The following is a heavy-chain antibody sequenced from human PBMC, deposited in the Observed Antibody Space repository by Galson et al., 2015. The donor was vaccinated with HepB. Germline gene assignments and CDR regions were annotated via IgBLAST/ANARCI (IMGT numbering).Heavy chain of an antibody. CDR1: GGTFSSYA. Sequence: SVKVSCKASGGTFSSYAISWVRQAPGQGLEWMGRINPNSGGTNYAQKFQGRVTMTRDTSISTAYMELSRLRSDDTAVYYCARADSSGYSSGYFDLWGRGTLVTVSS. CDR2: INPNSGGT. J-gene: IGHJ2*01. CDR3: ARADSSGYSSGYFDL. D-gene: IGHD3-22*01. V-gene: IGHV1-2*06.